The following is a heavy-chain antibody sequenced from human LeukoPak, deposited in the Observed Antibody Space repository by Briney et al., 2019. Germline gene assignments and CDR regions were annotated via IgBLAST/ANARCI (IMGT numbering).Heavy chain of an antibody. D-gene: IGHD2-2*01. J-gene: IGHJ4*02. V-gene: IGHV3-74*01. CDR2: INSDGSST. CDR3: ARDGLPAAADS. CDR1: GFTFSGYW. Sequence: GGSLRLSCAASGFTFSGYWMYWVRQAPGKGLVWVSLINSDGSSTNYADSVKGRFTISRDNAKNTLYLQVNSLRADDTAVYYCARDGLPAAADSWGQGTLVTVSS.